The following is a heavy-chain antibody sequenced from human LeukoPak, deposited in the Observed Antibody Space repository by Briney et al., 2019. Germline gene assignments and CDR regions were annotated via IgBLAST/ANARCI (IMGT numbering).Heavy chain of an antibody. J-gene: IGHJ3*02. CDR2: IIPIFGTA. D-gene: IGHD3-16*01. V-gene: IGHV1-69*05. Sequence: ASVKVSCKASGGTFSSYAISWVRQAPGQGLEWMGGIIPIFGTANYAQKFQGRVTITTDESTSTAYMELSSLRSEDTAVYYCARQSYVRGSWRPDDDFDIWGQGTMVTVSP. CDR1: GGTFSSYA. CDR3: ARQSYVRGSWRPDDDFDI.